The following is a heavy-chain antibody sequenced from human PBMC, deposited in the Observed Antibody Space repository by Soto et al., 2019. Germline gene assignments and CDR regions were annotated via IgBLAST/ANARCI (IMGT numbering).Heavy chain of an antibody. J-gene: IGHJ5*02. CDR2: IYYSGST. CDR3: ARTAMVRGVYWFDP. CDR1: GGSISSSTYY. Sequence: SETLSLTCTVSGGSISSSTYYWGWIRQPPGKGLEWIGSIYYSGSTYYNPSLKSRVTISVDTSDNQFSLKMYSVTAADTAVYYCARTAMVRGVYWFDPWGQGTLVTVS. V-gene: IGHV4-39*01. D-gene: IGHD3-10*01.